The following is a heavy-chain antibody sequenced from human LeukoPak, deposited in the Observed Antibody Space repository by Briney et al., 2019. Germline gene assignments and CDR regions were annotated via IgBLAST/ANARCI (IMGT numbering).Heavy chain of an antibody. Sequence: ASVKVSCKASGYTFTSYDINWVRQATGQGLEWMGWMNPNSGNTGYAQKFRGRVTMTRNTSISTAYMELSSLRSEDTAVYYCASTMVRGVMVDYWGQGTLVTVSS. V-gene: IGHV1-8*01. D-gene: IGHD3-10*01. CDR2: MNPNSGNT. CDR3: ASTMVRGVMVDY. J-gene: IGHJ4*02. CDR1: GYTFTSYD.